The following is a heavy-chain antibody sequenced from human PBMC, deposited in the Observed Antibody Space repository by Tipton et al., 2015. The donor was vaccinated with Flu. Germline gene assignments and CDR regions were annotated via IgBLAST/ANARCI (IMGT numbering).Heavy chain of an antibody. CDR1: GGSISSYY. CDR2: IYYSGST. J-gene: IGHJ6*03. Sequence: TLSLTCTVSGGSISSYYWSWIRQPPGKGLEWIGYIYYSGSTNYNPSLKSRVTISVDTSKNQFSLKLSSVTAADTAVYYCARVETTVTTGYYYYMDVWGKGTTVTVSS. D-gene: IGHD4-17*01. CDR3: ARVETTVTTGYYYYMDV. V-gene: IGHV4-59*01.